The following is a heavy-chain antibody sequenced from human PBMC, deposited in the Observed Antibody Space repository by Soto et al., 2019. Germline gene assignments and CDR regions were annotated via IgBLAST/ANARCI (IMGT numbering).Heavy chain of an antibody. CDR1: GGSISSDDYY. D-gene: IGHD3-22*01. CDR3: ARGNYDSSGWGAFDI. Sequence: PSETLSLTCTVSGGSISSDDYYWSWIRQPPGKGLEWIGYIYYSGSTYYNPSLKSRVTISVDTSKNQFSLKLSSVTAADTAVYYCARGNYDSSGWGAFDIWGQGTMVTVSS. V-gene: IGHV4-30-4*01. CDR2: IYYSGST. J-gene: IGHJ3*02.